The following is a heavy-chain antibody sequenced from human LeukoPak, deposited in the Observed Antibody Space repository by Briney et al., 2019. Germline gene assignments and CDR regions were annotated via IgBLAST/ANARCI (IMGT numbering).Heavy chain of an antibody. D-gene: IGHD2-21*01. J-gene: IGHJ3*02. Sequence: PSETLSLTCTVSGGSISSSSYYWGWIRQPPGKGLEWIGSIYYSGSTYYNPSLKSRVTISVDTSKNQFSLKLSSATAADTAVYYCASPVVVIAYDAFDIWGQGTMVTVSS. V-gene: IGHV4-39*01. CDR2: IYYSGST. CDR3: ASPVVVIAYDAFDI. CDR1: GGSISSSSYY.